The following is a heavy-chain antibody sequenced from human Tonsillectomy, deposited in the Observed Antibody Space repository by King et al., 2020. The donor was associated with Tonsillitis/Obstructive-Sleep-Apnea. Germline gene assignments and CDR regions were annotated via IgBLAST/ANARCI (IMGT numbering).Heavy chain of an antibody. V-gene: IGHV3-21*01. Sequence: VQLVESGGGLVKPGGSLRLSCAASGFTFSTYSMNWVRQAPGKGLEWVSSISSNSNYIYYADSVKGRFTISRDNAKNSLYLQMNSLRAEDTALYYCARTLQGGSSSLDYWGQRTLVTVSS. CDR2: ISSNSNYI. D-gene: IGHD6-6*01. CDR3: ARTLQGGSSSLDY. CDR1: GFTFSTYS. J-gene: IGHJ4*02.